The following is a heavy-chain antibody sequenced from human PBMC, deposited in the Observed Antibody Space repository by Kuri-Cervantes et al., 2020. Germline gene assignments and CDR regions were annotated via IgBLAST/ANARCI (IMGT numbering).Heavy chain of an antibody. CDR1: GYSFTSYW. CDR2: IYPGDSDT. V-gene: IGHV5-51*01. D-gene: IGHD2-2*01. Sequence: KVSCKGSGYSFTSYWIGWLRQMPGKGREWMGIIYPGDSDTRYSPSFQGQVTIPADKSISTAYLQWSSLKASDTAMYYCARHGGLGHCSSTSCCLPRGYYYGMDVWGQGTTVTVSS. J-gene: IGHJ6*02. CDR3: ARHGGLGHCSSTSCCLPRGYYYGMDV.